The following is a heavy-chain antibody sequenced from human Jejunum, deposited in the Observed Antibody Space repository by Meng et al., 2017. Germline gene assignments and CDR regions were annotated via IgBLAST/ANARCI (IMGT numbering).Heavy chain of an antibody. V-gene: IGHV3-13*01. CDR3: TRARGVDMTRGIVGTFDI. D-gene: IGHD5-12*01. Sequence: GESLKISCAASGFTFSSYDMHWVRQVTGKGLEWVSAIGTEGDTYYQDSVKGRFTISRENAKSSLFLQMNSLRAGDTAVYYCTRARGVDMTRGIVGTFDIWGQGT. CDR2: IGTEGDT. J-gene: IGHJ3*02. CDR1: GFTFSSYD.